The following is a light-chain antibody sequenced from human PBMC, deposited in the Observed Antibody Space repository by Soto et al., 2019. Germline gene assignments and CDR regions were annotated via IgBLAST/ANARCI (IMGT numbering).Light chain of an antibody. CDR1: QSVSSSY. Sequence: EIVLTQSPGTLSLSPGERATLSCRASQSVSSSYLAWYQQKPGQAPRLLIYGASSRATGIPDRFNGSGSGXXXXLXISRLEPEDFAVYYCQQYGSSPRTFGQGTKVEIK. J-gene: IGKJ1*01. CDR3: QQYGSSPRT. CDR2: GAS. V-gene: IGKV3-20*01.